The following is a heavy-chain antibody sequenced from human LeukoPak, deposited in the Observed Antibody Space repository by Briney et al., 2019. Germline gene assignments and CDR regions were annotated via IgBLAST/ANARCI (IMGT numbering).Heavy chain of an antibody. D-gene: IGHD6-19*01. CDR2: ISSSSSTI. CDR3: AVIAVAGKGPFDY. J-gene: IGHJ4*02. Sequence: QTGGSLRLSCAASGFTFSSYSMNWVRQAPGKGLEWVSYISSSSSTIYYADSVKGRFTISRDNAKNSLYLQMNSLRAEDTAVYYCAVIAVAGKGPFDYWGQGTLVTVSS. V-gene: IGHV3-48*04. CDR1: GFTFSSYS.